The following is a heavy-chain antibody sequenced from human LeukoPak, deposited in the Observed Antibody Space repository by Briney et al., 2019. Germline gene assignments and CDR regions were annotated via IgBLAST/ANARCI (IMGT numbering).Heavy chain of an antibody. D-gene: IGHD3/OR15-3a*01. V-gene: IGHV3-7*01. CDR1: GFTFSNYW. J-gene: IGHJ4*02. CDR2: IKEDGREK. Sequence: PGGSLRLSCAASGFTFSNYWMTWVRQAPGKGLEWVAIIKEDGREKYYVDSVKGRFTISRDNAMNSLSLQMNRLRAEDTAVYYCARVSMILGVAAFFDHWGQGTLVTVSA. CDR3: ARVSMILGVAAFFDH.